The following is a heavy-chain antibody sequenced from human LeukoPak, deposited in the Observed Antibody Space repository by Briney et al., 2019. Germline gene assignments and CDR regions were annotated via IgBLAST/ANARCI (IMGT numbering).Heavy chain of an antibody. D-gene: IGHD3-10*01. Sequence: QPGGSLRLSCAASGISFRNYAMSWVRRAPARGPEWVSSLRGNDETFYADSVKGRFTLSRDDSRNTVYLQLNNLRVEDTAIYYCARASWVSDPDAVRWGQGTQVTVSP. J-gene: IGHJ4*02. CDR3: ARASWVSDPDAVR. CDR1: GISFRNYA. V-gene: IGHV3-23*01. CDR2: LRGNDET.